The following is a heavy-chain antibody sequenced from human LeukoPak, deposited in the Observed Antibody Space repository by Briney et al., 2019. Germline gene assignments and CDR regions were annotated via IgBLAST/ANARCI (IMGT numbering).Heavy chain of an antibody. CDR2: IIPILGIA. V-gene: IGHV1-69*04. Sequence: SVKVSCTASGGTFSSYAISWVRQAPGQGLEWMGRIIPILGIANYAQTFQGRVTITADRSTSTAYMELSSLRSEDTAVYYCAIHKKGNYYDSSGYYGWGQGTLVTVSS. J-gene: IGHJ4*02. CDR1: GGTFSSYA. CDR3: AIHKKGNYYDSSGYYG. D-gene: IGHD3-22*01.